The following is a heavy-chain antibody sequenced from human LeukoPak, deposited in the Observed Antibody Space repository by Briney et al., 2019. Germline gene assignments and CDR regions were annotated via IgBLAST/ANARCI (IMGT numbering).Heavy chain of an antibody. CDR1: GGSISSYY. CDR2: IYYSGST. Sequence: SETLSLTCTVSGGSISSYYWSRIRQPPGKGLEWIGNIYYSGSTNYNPSLKSRVTISVDTSKNQFSLKLSSVTAADTAVYYCTRGSIAYYYMDVWGEGTTVTISS. CDR3: TRGSIAYYYMDV. D-gene: IGHD3-22*01. J-gene: IGHJ6*03. V-gene: IGHV4-59*01.